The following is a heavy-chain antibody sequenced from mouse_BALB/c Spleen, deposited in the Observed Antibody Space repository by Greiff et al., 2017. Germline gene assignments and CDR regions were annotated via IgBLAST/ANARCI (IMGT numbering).Heavy chain of an antibody. D-gene: IGHD1-1*01. Sequence: VQLQESGAELAKPGASVKMSCKASGYSFTSYEMHWVKQRPGQGLDWIGYINPSTGYTEYNQKFKDKATLTADKSSSTAYMQLSSLTSEDSAVYYCVGSSLDYWGQGTTLTVSS. CDR3: VGSSLDY. J-gene: IGHJ2*01. V-gene: IGHV1-4*01. CDR2: INPSTGYT. CDR1: GYSFTSYE.